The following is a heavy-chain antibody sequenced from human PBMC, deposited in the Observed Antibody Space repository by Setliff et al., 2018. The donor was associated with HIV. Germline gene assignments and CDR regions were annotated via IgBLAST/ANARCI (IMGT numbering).Heavy chain of an antibody. D-gene: IGHD3-10*01. V-gene: IGHV1-18*01. Sequence: EASVKVSCKASGYPFNNFGISWVRQAPGQGLEWLAWINVYSGDTNFAQRFQGRVTMTRDASTGTAYMELRNLRSDDTAVYYCATDRTQTGISMVRGRLTDPARYPLDYWGPGALVTVSS. CDR1: GYPFNNFG. CDR3: ATDRTQTGISMVRGRLTDPARYPLDY. J-gene: IGHJ4*02. CDR2: INVYSGDT.